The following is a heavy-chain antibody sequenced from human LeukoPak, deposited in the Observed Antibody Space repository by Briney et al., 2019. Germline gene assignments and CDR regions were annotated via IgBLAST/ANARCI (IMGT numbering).Heavy chain of an antibody. CDR1: GGSFSGYY. Sequence: SETLSLTCAVYGGSFSGYYWSWIRQPPGKGLEWIGEINHSGSTNYNPSLKSRVTISVDTSKNQFSLKLSSVTAADTAVYYCARTGYDILTGYRYYYYYMDVWGKGTTVTVSS. J-gene: IGHJ6*03. V-gene: IGHV4-34*01. CDR3: ARTGYDILTGYRYYYYYMDV. D-gene: IGHD3-9*01. CDR2: INHSGST.